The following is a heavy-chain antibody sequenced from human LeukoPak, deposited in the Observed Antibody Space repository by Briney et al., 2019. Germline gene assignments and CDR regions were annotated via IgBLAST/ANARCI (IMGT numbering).Heavy chain of an antibody. V-gene: IGHV3-49*04. CDR2: ITSKAYGGTT. J-gene: IGHJ6*04. D-gene: IGHD2-2*01. CDR3: TRDVVVPAASHYYYYYGMDV. CDR1: GFTFGDYA. Sequence: GGPLRLSCTASGFTFGDYAMSWVRQAPGKGLEWVGFITSKAYGGTTEYAASVKGRFTISRDDSKSIAYLQMNSLKTEDTAVYYCTRDVVVPAASHYYYYYGMDVWGKGTTVTVSS.